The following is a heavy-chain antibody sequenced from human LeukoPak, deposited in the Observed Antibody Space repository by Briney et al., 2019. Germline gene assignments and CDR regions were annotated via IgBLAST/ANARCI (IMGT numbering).Heavy chain of an antibody. D-gene: IGHD3/OR15-3a*01. CDR2: ISGSGGST. Sequence: GGSLRLSCAASGFTFSSYAMTWVRQAPGKGLEWVSTISGSGGSTYYADSVKGRFTISRDNSKNTLYLQMNSLRAEDTAVYYCAKGMDFGLVIHGFDYWGQRTLVTVSS. CDR1: GFTFSSYA. CDR3: AKGMDFGLVIHGFDY. J-gene: IGHJ4*02. V-gene: IGHV3-23*01.